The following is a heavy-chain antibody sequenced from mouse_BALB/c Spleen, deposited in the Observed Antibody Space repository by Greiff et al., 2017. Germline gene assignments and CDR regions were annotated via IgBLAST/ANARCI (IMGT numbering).Heavy chain of an antibody. CDR1: GYTFTDYA. Sequence: QVQLQQSGPELVRPGVSVKISCKGSGYTFTDYAMHWVKQSHAKSLEWIGVISTYSGNTNYNQKFKGKATMTVDKSSSTAYMELARLTSEDSAIYYCARSGHITTVVVPGFAYWGQGTLVTVSA. D-gene: IGHD1-1*01. CDR2: ISTYSGNT. CDR3: ARSGHITTVVVPGFAY. V-gene: IGHV1-67*01. J-gene: IGHJ3*01.